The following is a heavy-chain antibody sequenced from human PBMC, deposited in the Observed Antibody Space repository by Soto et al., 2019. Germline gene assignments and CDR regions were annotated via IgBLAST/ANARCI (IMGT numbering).Heavy chain of an antibody. CDR1: GDSVSSNSAA. CDR3: ARDGTQYSGTYSYYYGMDV. D-gene: IGHD1-26*01. J-gene: IGHJ6*02. CDR2: TYYRSKWYN. Sequence: PSQTLSLTCAISGDSVSSNSAAWSWIRQSPSRGLEWLGRTYYRSKWYNDYAVSVKSRITINSDTSKNQFSLQLKSVTPEDTAVYYCARDGTQYSGTYSYYYGMDVWGQGTTVTVSS. V-gene: IGHV6-1*01.